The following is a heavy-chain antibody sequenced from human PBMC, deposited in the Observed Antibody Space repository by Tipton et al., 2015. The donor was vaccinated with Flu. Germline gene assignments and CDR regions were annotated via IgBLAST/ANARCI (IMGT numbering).Heavy chain of an antibody. D-gene: IGHD3-10*01. J-gene: IGHJ5*02. CDR2: IYTSGST. CDR3: ARGSVIGWFGEYPMLGWFDP. CDR1: GGSISSGSYY. Sequence: TLSLTCTVSGGSISSGSYYWSWIRQPAGKGLEWIGRIYTSGSTNYNPSLKSRVTISVDTSKNQFSLKLSSVTAADTAVYYCARGSVIGWFGEYPMLGWFDPRGQGTLVTVSS. V-gene: IGHV4-61*02.